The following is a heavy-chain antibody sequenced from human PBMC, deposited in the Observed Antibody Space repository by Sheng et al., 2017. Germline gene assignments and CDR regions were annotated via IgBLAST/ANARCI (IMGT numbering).Heavy chain of an antibody. CDR1: GGSISSGSYY. CDR2: IYTSGST. V-gene: IGHV4-61*09. D-gene: IGHD3-16*02. CDR3: ARSYIWGSYRFDY. Sequence: QVQLQESGPGLVKPSQTLSLTCTVSGGSISSGSYYWSWIRQPAGKGLEWIGHIYTSGSTNYNPSLKSRVTISVDTSKNQFSLKLSSVTAADTAVYYCARSYIWGSYRFDYWGQGTLVTVSS. J-gene: IGHJ4*02.